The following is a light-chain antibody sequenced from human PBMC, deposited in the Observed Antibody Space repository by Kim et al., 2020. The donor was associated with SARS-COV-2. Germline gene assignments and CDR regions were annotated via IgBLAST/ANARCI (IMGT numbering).Light chain of an antibody. Sequence: GLSLPLSGTATSRDGCATNYVSCYQQHPGNAPKLMIYDVNKRPSGFSNRFSGSKSGNTASLTFSGLQADDEADYFCSSSTSSSSWVFGGGTKLTVL. J-gene: IGLJ3*02. CDR2: DVN. CDR3: SSSTSSSSWV. V-gene: IGLV2-14*03. CDR1: SRDGCATNY.